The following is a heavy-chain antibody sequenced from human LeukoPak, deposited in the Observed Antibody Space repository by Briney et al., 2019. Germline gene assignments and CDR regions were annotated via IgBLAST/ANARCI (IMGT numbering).Heavy chain of an antibody. J-gene: IGHJ4*02. D-gene: IGHD3-3*01. CDR3: AGHDYDFWSGS. CDR1: GGSISSSNW. V-gene: IGHV4-4*02. Sequence: SGTLSLTCAVSGGSISSSNWWSWVRQPPGKGLEWIGEIYHSGSTNYNPSLKSRVTISVDTSKNQFSLKLSSVTAADTAVYYCAGHDYDFWSGSWGQGTLVTVSS. CDR2: IYHSGST.